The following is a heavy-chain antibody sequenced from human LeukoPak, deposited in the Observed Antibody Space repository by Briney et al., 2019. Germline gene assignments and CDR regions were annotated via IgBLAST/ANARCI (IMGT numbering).Heavy chain of an antibody. CDR1: GFTFSSYS. D-gene: IGHD3-22*01. J-gene: IGHJ4*02. V-gene: IGHV3-21*01. Sequence: GRSLRLSCAASGFTFSSYSMHWVRQAPGKGLEWVSSISSSSSYIYYADSVKGRFTISRDNAKNSLYLQMNSLRAEDTAVYYCARDHRYYYDSSGHGLADYWGQGTLVTVSS. CDR3: ARDHRYYYDSSGHGLADY. CDR2: ISSSSSYI.